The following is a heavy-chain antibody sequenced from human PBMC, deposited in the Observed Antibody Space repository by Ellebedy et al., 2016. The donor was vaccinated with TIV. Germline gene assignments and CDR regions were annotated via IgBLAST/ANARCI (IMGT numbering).Heavy chain of an antibody. D-gene: IGHD6-13*01. Sequence: MPSETLSLTCAVYGGSFSGYYWSWIRQPPGKGLEWIGEINHSGSTNYNPSLKSRVTISVDTSKNQFSLKLSSVTAADTAVYYCARVAAHLTYWGQGTLVTVSS. CDR1: GGSFSGYY. CDR2: INHSGST. J-gene: IGHJ4*02. V-gene: IGHV4-34*01. CDR3: ARVAAHLTY.